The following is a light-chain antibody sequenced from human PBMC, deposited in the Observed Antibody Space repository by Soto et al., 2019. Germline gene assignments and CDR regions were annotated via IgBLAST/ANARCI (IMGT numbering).Light chain of an antibody. CDR3: QQYNNWPRT. CDR1: QSVNTN. CDR2: GAF. V-gene: IGKV3-15*01. J-gene: IGKJ1*01. Sequence: EIGMTQSPATLSVSPGDRATLSCRASQSVNTNLAWYQQKPGQAPRLLIYGAFTRATGIPARFSGGGSGTEFTLTISSLQSEAFAVYYCQQYNNWPRTFGQGTKVEIK.